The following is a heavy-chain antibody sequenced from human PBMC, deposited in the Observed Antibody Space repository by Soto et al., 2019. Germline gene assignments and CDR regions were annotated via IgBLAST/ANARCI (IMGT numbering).Heavy chain of an antibody. D-gene: IGHD3-22*01. CDR3: ARHAREDSRGFYSWFDP. V-gene: IGHV4-59*08. CDR2: TDPSAGL. Sequence: PETLSLTYTGSGGSLSADYWSWSRQPPGKGLEWLAYTDPSAGLTYNPALRSRLTISIDTSKNQFSLKVSSVTAADTAVYYCARHAREDSRGFYSWFDPWGQGILVTVS. J-gene: IGHJ5*02. CDR1: GGSLSADY.